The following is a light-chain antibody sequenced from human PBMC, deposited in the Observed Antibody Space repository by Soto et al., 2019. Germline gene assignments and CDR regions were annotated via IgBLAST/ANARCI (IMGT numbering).Light chain of an antibody. CDR2: GAS. Sequence: EMVLTQSPDTLSLSPGERATLSCRASQSVSSSYLAWYQQKPGQAPRLLIYGASTRATGIPARFSGSGSGTEFTLTISSLQSEDFAVYYCQQYNNWPPTFGQGTRLEIK. CDR3: QQYNNWPPT. J-gene: IGKJ5*01. CDR1: QSVSSSY. V-gene: IGKV3-15*01.